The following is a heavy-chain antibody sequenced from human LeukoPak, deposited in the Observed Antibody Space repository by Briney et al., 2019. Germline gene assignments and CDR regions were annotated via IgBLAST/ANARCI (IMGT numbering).Heavy chain of an antibody. Sequence: PGGSLRLSCAASGFTFSSYEMNWVRQAPGKGLEWVSYISSSGSTIYYADSVKGRFTISRDNAKNSLYLQMNSLRAEDTAVYYCAREGHGDLDFDYWGQGTPVTVSS. CDR1: GFTFSSYE. CDR2: ISSSGSTI. D-gene: IGHD3-10*01. CDR3: AREGHGDLDFDY. J-gene: IGHJ4*02. V-gene: IGHV3-48*03.